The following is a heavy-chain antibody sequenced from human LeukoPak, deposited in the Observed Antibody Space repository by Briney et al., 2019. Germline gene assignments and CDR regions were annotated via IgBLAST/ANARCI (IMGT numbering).Heavy chain of an antibody. J-gene: IGHJ5*02. CDR3: TTVSDLGWFDP. CDR1: GFTFSNAW. CDR2: IKSKTDGGTT. V-gene: IGHV3-15*01. Sequence: GGSLRLSCAAPGFTFSNAWMSWVRQAPGKGLEWVGRIKSKTDGGTTNYAAPVKGRFTISRDDSKNTLYLQMNSLKTEDTAMYYCTTVSDLGWFDPWGQGTLVTVSS.